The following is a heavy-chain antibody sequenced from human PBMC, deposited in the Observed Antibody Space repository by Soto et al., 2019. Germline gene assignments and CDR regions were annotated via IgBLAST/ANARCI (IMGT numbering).Heavy chain of an antibody. Sequence: LRLSCAASGFISRSYWMHWVRQVPGKGLVWVSRINGDGRSTSYADSVKGRFTISRDNAKNTLYLQMNSLRADDTAVYYCARAQYLADDAFDIWGQGAMVTVSS. CDR3: ARAQYLADDAFDI. CDR1: GFISRSYW. J-gene: IGHJ3*02. V-gene: IGHV3-74*01. D-gene: IGHD2-2*01. CDR2: INGDGRST.